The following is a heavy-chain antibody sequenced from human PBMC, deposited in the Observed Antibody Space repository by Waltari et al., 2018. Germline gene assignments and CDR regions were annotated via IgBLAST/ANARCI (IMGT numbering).Heavy chain of an antibody. CDR2: IITPIFAAP. J-gene: IGHJ6*04. Sequence: HVQLVQSGAEVRKPGSSVKVSCRASGSPFRRFSIHWVRTAPGQGLEWMGGIITPIFAAPDYAQKFQGRLTITTDASTTTAYMELSSLTSEDTAVYYCARGTYEFAWGASWDVWGEGTTVTVSS. CDR3: ARGTYEFAWGASWDV. CDR1: GSPFRRFS. V-gene: IGHV1-69*05. D-gene: IGHD3-16*01.